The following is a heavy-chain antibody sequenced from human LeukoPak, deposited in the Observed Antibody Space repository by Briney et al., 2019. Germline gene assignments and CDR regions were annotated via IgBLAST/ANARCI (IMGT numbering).Heavy chain of an antibody. V-gene: IGHV3-21*01. D-gene: IGHD2-15*01. J-gene: IGHJ5*02. CDR3: ARDFTGCSGGSRYPYNWFDP. CDR1: GFTFSSYS. CDR2: ISSSSSYI. Sequence: GGSLRLSCAASGFTFSSYSMNWVRQAPGKGLEWVSSISSSSSYIYYADSVKGLFTISRDNAKNSLYLQMHSLRAEDTAVYYCARDFTGCSGGSRYPYNWFDPWGQGTLLTVSS.